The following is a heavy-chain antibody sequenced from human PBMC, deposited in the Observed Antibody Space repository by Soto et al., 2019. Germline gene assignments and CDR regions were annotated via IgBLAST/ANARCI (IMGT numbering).Heavy chain of an antibody. V-gene: IGHV3-20*04. Sequence: PGGSLRLSCAASGFTFGDFGMSWVRQAPGKGLEWVSNINWNGGSTGYADSVKGRFTVSRDNTKNSLYLQMNSLRAEDTAWYYCATLYYDFLTGSLGRQNDGFDMWGRGTMVTVSS. J-gene: IGHJ3*02. CDR3: ATLYYDFLTGSLGRQNDGFDM. CDR2: INWNGGST. D-gene: IGHD3-9*01. CDR1: GFTFGDFG.